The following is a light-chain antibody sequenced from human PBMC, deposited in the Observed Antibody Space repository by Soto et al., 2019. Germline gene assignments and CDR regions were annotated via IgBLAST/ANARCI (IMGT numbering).Light chain of an antibody. CDR2: AAS. Sequence: DIQMTQSPSSLSASVGDRVTITCRASQSISNFLNWYQQKPGKAPELLIYAASSLHSGVPSRFSGSRSRTTFPLTISSLQPEDFATYSCQQRYTTPYTFGQGTKLAIK. V-gene: IGKV1-39*01. J-gene: IGKJ2*01. CDR3: QQRYTTPYT. CDR1: QSISNF.